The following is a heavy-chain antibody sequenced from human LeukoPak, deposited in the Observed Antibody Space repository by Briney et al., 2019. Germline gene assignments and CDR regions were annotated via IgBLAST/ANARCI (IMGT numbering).Heavy chain of an antibody. V-gene: IGHV4-34*01. J-gene: IGHJ6*03. CDR2: INHDGGT. CDR3: ARVPSYYYYYYMDV. CDR1: GGSLSGYY. Sequence: SETLSLTCAVYGGSLSGYYWSWVRQPPGTGLEWIGEINHDGGTNYNPSLKSRVTISVDTSKNQFSLKLSSATAADTAVYYCARVPSYYYYYYMDVWGKGTTVTVSS.